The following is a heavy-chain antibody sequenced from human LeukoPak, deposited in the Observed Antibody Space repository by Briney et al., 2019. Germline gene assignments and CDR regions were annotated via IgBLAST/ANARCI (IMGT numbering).Heavy chain of an antibody. CDR1: GFIFSSYS. D-gene: IGHD3-22*01. Sequence: AGGSLRLSCAASGFIFSSYSMHWVRQAPGRGLEWVAVVSTAGTIKYYADSMKGRFTVSRDNSKNTVDLQMNSLRVEDTALYFCVQEFNHDQWFFDIWGRGTLVTVSS. V-gene: IGHV3-30*18. CDR2: VSTAGTIK. CDR3: VQEFNHDQWFFDI. J-gene: IGHJ2*01.